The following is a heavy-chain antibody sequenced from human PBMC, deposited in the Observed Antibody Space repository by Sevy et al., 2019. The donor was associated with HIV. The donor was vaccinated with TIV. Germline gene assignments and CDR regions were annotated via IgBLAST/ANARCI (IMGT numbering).Heavy chain of an antibody. D-gene: IGHD2-15*01. V-gene: IGHV1-18*01. J-gene: IGHJ6*02. Sequence: ASVKVSCKASGYTFTSYGISWVRQAPGQGLEWMGWISAYNGNTNYAQKLQGRVTMTTDTSTSTAYMELRSLRSDDTAVYYCARGARYCSGGSCYPIAPAGMDVWGQGTTVTVSS. CDR3: ARGARYCSGGSCYPIAPAGMDV. CDR1: GYTFTSYG. CDR2: ISAYNGNT.